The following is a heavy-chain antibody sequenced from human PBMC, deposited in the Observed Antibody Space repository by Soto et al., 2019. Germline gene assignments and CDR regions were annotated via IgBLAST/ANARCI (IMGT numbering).Heavy chain of an antibody. J-gene: IGHJ6*02. CDR2: IWYDGSNK. V-gene: IGHV3-33*01. D-gene: IGHD3-9*01. CDR3: ARGLTGTSYYYYGMDV. CDR1: GFTFSSYG. Sequence: QTGGSLRLSCAASGFTFSSYGMHWVRQAPGKGLEWVAVIWYDGSNKYYADSVKGRFTISRDNSKNTLYLQMNSLRAEDTAVYYCARGLTGTSYYYYGMDVWGQGTTVTVS.